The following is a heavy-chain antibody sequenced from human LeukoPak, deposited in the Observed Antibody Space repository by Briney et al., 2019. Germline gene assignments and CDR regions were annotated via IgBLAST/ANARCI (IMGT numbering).Heavy chain of an antibody. CDR3: AKINSPGFLEWLSDFDY. J-gene: IGHJ4*02. CDR1: GFTFSSYA. Sequence: TGGSLRLSCAASGFTFSSYAMSWVRQAPGKGLEWVSAISGSGGSTYYADSVKGRFTISRDNSKNTLYLQMNRLRAEDTAVYYCAKINSPGFLEWLSDFDYWGQGTLVTVSS. CDR2: ISGSGGST. D-gene: IGHD3-3*01. V-gene: IGHV3-23*01.